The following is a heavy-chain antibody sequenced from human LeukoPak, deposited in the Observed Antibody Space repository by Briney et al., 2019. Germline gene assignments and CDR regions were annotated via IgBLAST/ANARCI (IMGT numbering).Heavy chain of an antibody. J-gene: IGHJ6*02. CDR1: GGSISSYY. Sequence: PSETLSLTCTVSGGSISSYYWSRIRQPPGKGLEWIGYIYYSGSTNYNPSLKSRVTISVDTSKNQFSLKLSSVTAADTAVYYCARHPDYYYYGMDVWGQGTTVTVSS. V-gene: IGHV4-59*08. CDR3: ARHPDYYYYGMDV. CDR2: IYYSGST.